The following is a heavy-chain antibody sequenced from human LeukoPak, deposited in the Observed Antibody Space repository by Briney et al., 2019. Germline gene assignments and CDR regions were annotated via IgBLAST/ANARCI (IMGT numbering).Heavy chain of an antibody. CDR2: IKEDGSAK. V-gene: IGHV3-7*03. CDR3: AREVMITFGGVISGFGY. D-gene: IGHD3-16*02. Sequence: GGSLRLSCAASGFTFSNYWMSWVRQAPGKGLEWVANIKEDGSAKYYVDSVKGRFTISRDNAKNSVYLQMNSLRAEDTALYYCAREVMITFGGVISGFGYWGQGTLVTVSS. CDR1: GFTFSNYW. J-gene: IGHJ4*02.